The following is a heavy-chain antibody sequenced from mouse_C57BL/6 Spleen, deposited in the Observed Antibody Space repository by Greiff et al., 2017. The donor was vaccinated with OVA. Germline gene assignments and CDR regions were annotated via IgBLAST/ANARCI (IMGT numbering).Heavy chain of an antibody. CDR3: ARGGSGYVDAMDD. Sequence: EVQLQQSGPELVKPGASVKISCKASGYSFTGYYMNWVKQSPEQSLEWIGEINPSTGGTTYNQKFKAKATLTVDKSSSTAYMQLKSLTSEDSAVYYCARGGSGYVDAMDDWGQGTSVTVSS. J-gene: IGHJ4*01. V-gene: IGHV1-42*01. D-gene: IGHD3-2*02. CDR2: INPSTGGT. CDR1: GYSFTGYY.